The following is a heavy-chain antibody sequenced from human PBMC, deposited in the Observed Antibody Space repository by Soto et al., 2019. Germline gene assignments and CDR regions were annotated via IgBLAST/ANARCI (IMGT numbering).Heavy chain of an antibody. CDR2: INHSGST. Sequence: QVRLQQWGAGLLKPSETLSLTCAVYGASFSDSYWNWIRKPPGKGVEWIGEINHSGSTIYNTSLESRVTISLDTSRKQFTLKMRSATAADTAVYYCAREVPSRYFDLWGRGTPVTVSS. CDR1: GASFSDSY. CDR3: AREVPSRYFDL. V-gene: IGHV4-34*01. J-gene: IGHJ2*01. D-gene: IGHD1-1*01.